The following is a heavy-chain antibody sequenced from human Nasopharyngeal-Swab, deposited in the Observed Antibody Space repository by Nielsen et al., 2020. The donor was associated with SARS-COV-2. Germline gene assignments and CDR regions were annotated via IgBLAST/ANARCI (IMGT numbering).Heavy chain of an antibody. J-gene: IGHJ3*02. CDR3: ARQRNHVFDI. V-gene: IGHV4-39*01. Sequence: WIRQPPGKGLEWIGSIGSGGTTYYNASLKRRGTRSGVTSKIQSSLKRPSETAADTAMYYCARQRNHVFDIWGQGTMVTVSS. CDR2: IGSGGTT.